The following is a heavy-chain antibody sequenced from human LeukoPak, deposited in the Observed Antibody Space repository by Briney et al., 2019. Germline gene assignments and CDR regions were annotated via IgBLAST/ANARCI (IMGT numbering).Heavy chain of an antibody. CDR3: ARGGYGSGWYKRRVDY. D-gene: IGHD6-19*01. V-gene: IGHV4-34*01. Sequence: SETLSLTCAVYGESFSAYYWSWIRQPPGKGLEWIGEINHSGRTIYNPSLTSRVTISVDTSKNQFSLKLNSVTAADTAVYYCARGGYGSGWYKRRVDYWGQGTLVTVSS. CDR1: GESFSAYY. CDR2: INHSGRT. J-gene: IGHJ4*02.